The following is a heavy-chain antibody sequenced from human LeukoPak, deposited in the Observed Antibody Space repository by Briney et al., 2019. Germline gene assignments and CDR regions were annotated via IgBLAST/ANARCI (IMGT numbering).Heavy chain of an antibody. J-gene: IGHJ4*02. CDR3: ARGHSGYHGY. CDR1: GDSVSSNSAA. D-gene: IGHD3-22*01. Sequence: SQTLSLTCAISGDSVSSNSAAWSWIRQSRSRGLEWLGRTYYRSKWYNGYAPSVKSRITINPDTTKNQFSLQLNSVTPEDTAVYYCARGHSGYHGYWGQGILVTVSS. CDR2: TYYRSKWYN. V-gene: IGHV6-1*01.